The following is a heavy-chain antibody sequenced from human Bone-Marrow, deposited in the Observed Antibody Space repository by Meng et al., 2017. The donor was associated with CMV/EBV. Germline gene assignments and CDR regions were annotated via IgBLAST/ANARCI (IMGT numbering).Heavy chain of an antibody. Sequence: GGSLRLSCVGSGYAFSRFWMSWVRQAPGKGLEWVANIKQDGSEKHYVDSVRGRFTISRDNAKNSLYLQMNSLRAEDTAVYYCAREGDVEMATILDYWGQGTLVTVSS. J-gene: IGHJ4*02. CDR1: GYAFSRFW. CDR2: IKQDGSEK. CDR3: AREGDVEMATILDY. V-gene: IGHV3-7*03. D-gene: IGHD5-24*01.